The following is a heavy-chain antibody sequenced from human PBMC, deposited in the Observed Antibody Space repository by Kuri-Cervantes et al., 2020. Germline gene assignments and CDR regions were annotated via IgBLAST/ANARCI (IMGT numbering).Heavy chain of an antibody. D-gene: IGHD2-15*01. CDR2: INPSGGST. CDR3: ARVGGGGGSCKFNCFDP. J-gene: IGHJ5*02. V-gene: IGHV1-46*01. Sequence: SVKVSCKASGYTFTGYYMHWVRQAPGQGLEWMGIINPSGGSTSYAKKFQGRVTMTRDTSTSTVYLELSSLRSEDTAVYYRARVGGGGGSCKFNCFDPWGQGTLVTVSS. CDR1: GYTFTGYY.